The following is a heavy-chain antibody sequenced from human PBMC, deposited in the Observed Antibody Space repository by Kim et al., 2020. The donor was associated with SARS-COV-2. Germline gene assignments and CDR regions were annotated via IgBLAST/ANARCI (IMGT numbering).Heavy chain of an antibody. D-gene: IGHD1-26*01. Sequence: ASVKVSCKASGYTFTDYYMHWVRQAPGQGLEWMGWINPNSGGAYYAQKFQGRVTMTRDTSVSTAYMELSRLRSDDTALYYCTSGSRVVGAATWRIYFDYWGQGTLVTVSS. CDR3: TSGSRVVGAATWRIYFDY. CDR2: INPNSGGA. CDR1: GYTFTDYY. V-gene: IGHV1-2*02. J-gene: IGHJ4*02.